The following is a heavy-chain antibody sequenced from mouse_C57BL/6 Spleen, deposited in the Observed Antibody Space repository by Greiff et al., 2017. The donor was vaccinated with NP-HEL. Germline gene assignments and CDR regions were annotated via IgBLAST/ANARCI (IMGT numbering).Heavy chain of an antibody. J-gene: IGHJ4*01. CDR1: GFSLSTFGMG. CDR2: IWWDDDT. D-gene: IGHD1-1*01. CDR3: ARIGSTVVEYPDGMDY. Sequence: QVQLKESGPGILQPSQTLSLTCSFSGFSLSTFGMGVGWIRQPSGKGLEWLAHIWWDDDTYYNPALKSRLTISKDTSKNQVFLKIANVDTADTATYYCARIGSTVVEYPDGMDYWGQGTSVTVSS. V-gene: IGHV8-8*01.